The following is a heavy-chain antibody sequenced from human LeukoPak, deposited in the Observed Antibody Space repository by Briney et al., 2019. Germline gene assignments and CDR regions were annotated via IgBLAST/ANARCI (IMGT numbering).Heavy chain of an antibody. D-gene: IGHD3-16*01. V-gene: IGHV1-2*02. CDR1: GYTFTGYY. CDR2: INPNSGAT. J-gene: IGHJ5*02. Sequence: ASVKFSCKTSGYTFTGYYLHWVRQARGQGLEWMGWINPNSGATEYVQKFQGRVTMTRDTSISTAYMEVSRLTSDDTAVYYCVKDMGGFHPWGQGTLVTVS. CDR3: VKDMGGFHP.